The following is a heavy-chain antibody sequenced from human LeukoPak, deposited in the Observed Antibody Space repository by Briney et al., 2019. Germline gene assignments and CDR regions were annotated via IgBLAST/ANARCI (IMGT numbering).Heavy chain of an antibody. D-gene: IGHD1-26*01. CDR3: ASSGSYRFDY. CDR1: GFTFSTYW. V-gene: IGHV3-48*02. Sequence: GGSLRLSCAASGFTFSTYWMHWVRQAPGKGLEWVSHITASGTAMFYADSVKGRFTISRGNAKNSLYLQMNSLRDEDTAVYYCASSGSYRFDYWGQGTLVTVSS. J-gene: IGHJ4*02. CDR2: ITASGTAM.